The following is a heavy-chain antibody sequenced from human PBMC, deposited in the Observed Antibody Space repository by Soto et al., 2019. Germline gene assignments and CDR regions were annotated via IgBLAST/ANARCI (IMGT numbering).Heavy chain of an antibody. V-gene: IGHV4-59*01. CDR3: ARDNLLGYCSSTSCRPYNWFDP. CDR2: IYYSGST. Sequence: SETLSLTCTVSGGSISSYYWSWIRQPPGKGLEWIGYIYYSGSTNYNPSLKSRVTISVDTSKNQFSLKLSSVTAADTAVYYCARDNLLGYCSSTSCRPYNWFDPWGQGTLVTVS. D-gene: IGHD2-2*01. J-gene: IGHJ5*02. CDR1: GGSISSYY.